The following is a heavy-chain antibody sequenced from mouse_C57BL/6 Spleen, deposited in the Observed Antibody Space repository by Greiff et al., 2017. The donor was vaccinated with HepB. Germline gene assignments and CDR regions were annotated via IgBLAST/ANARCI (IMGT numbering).Heavy chain of an antibody. J-gene: IGHJ2*01. D-gene: IGHD1-1*01. Sequence: VQLKESGAELVKPGASVKLSCTASGFNIKDYYMHWVKQRTEQGLEWIGRIDPEDGETKYAPKFQGKATITADTSSNTAYLQLSSLTSEDTAVYYCASYYGSSHYFDYWGQGTTLTVSS. CDR3: ASYYGSSHYFDY. CDR2: IDPEDGET. V-gene: IGHV14-2*01. CDR1: GFNIKDYY.